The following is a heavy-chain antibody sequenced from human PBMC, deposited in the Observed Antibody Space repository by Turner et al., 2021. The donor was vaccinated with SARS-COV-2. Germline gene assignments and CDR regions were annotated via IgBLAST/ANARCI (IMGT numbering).Heavy chain of an antibody. V-gene: IGHV3-66*01. CDR2: IYSGGST. J-gene: IGHJ5*02. D-gene: IGHD1-26*01. CDR1: GFTVSSNY. CDR3: ARETREARFDP. Sequence: EVQRVESGGGLVQPGGSLRLSCAAAGFTVSSNYMSWVRRAPGKGLEWVSIIYSGGSTYYADSVKGRFTISRDNSKNTPFLQMNSLRAEDTAVYYCARETREARFDPWGQGTLVTVSS.